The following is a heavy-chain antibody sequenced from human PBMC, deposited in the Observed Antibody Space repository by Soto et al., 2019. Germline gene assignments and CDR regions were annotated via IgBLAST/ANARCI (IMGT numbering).Heavy chain of an antibody. CDR3: ARARGTSWYNWFDP. Sequence: QVQLVQSGAELKKPGSSVKVSCKASGGNFTNFGISWVRQAPGQGLEWMGGIIPLFGTTNYAQKFRGRGTVTADESTSTAYMERNSLRSEDTAIYFCARARGTSWYNWFDPWGQGTLVTVSS. V-gene: IGHV1-69*01. CDR1: GGNFTNFG. CDR2: IIPLFGTT. J-gene: IGHJ5*02. D-gene: IGHD6-13*01.